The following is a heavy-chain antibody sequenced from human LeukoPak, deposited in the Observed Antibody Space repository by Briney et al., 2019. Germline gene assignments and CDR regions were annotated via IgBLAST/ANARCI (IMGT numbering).Heavy chain of an antibody. CDR1: GGSINNYY. CDR3: AREFAALGTRQFDY. Sequence: PSETLSLTCTVSGGSINNYYWSWLRQPPGKGLDWIGYIYYSGNTYYNPSLRSRVTISVDTSKNQFSLKLRSVTAADTAVYYCAREFAALGTRQFDYWGQGTLVTVSS. V-gene: IGHV4-59*01. J-gene: IGHJ4*02. D-gene: IGHD6-13*01. CDR2: IYYSGNT.